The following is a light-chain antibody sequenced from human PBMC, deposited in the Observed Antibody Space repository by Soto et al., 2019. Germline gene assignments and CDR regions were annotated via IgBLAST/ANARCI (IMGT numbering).Light chain of an antibody. V-gene: IGKV1-5*01. CDR2: VAS. Sequence: DIQMTQSPSSLSASVGDRVTITCRASRSISNYLNWYQQKPGNAPSLLIYVASTLKSGVPSRFSGSVSGTEFTLTISSLQPDDFATYYCQHYNSYSEAFGQGTKVELK. CDR1: RSISNY. CDR3: QHYNSYSEA. J-gene: IGKJ1*01.